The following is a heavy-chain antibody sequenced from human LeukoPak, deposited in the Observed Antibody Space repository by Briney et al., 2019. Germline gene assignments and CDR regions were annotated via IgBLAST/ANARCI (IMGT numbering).Heavy chain of an antibody. D-gene: IGHD2-2*01. Sequence: SETLSLTCAVYGGSFSGYYWSWIRQLPGKGLEWIGEINHSGSTNYNPSLKSQVTIPVDTSKNQFSLKLSSVTAADTAVYYCARGCSSTSCDFDYWGQGTLVTVSS. CDR3: ARGCSSTSCDFDY. V-gene: IGHV4-34*01. J-gene: IGHJ4*02. CDR2: INHSGST. CDR1: GGSFSGYY.